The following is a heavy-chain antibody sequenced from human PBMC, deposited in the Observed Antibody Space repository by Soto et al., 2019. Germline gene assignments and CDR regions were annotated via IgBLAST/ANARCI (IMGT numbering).Heavy chain of an antibody. V-gene: IGHV1-3*01. J-gene: IGHJ4*01. CDR1: GYTFTSYA. CDR2: INAGNGDT. CDR3: ARGYCSSTSCQYYFDY. D-gene: IGHD2-2*01. Sequence: RASVKVSCKASGYTFTSYAIHWVRQAPGQRPEWMGWINAGNGDTKYSHNFQGRVTITRDTSASTAYMELSSLRSEDTAVYHCARGYCSSTSCQYYFDYWGHGTLVTVSS.